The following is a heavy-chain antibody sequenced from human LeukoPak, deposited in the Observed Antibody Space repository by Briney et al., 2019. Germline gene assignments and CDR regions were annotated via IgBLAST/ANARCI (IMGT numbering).Heavy chain of an antibody. J-gene: IGHJ2*01. CDR1: EFTLSSYS. CDR2: LSSVGGQQ. CDR3: ARALAGAPFDL. D-gene: IGHD3-10*01. Sequence: GGSLRLSCSASEFTLSSYSMHWVRQAPGRGLEWAAVLSSVGGQQYYADSVKGRFTISADTSKNTLYLQMDSLRVENTALYYCARALAGAPFDLWGRGTVVAVSS. V-gene: IGHV3-30*04.